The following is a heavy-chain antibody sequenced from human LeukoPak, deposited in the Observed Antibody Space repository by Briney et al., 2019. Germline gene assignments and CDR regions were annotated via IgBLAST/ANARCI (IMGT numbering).Heavy chain of an antibody. D-gene: IGHD2-21*02. J-gene: IGHJ3*02. Sequence: LVKPTQTLTLTCTFSGFSLSTSGVGVGWIRQPPGKALEWIGYIYHSGSTYYNPSLKSRVTISVDRSKNQFSLKLSSVTAADTAAYYCAGCGGDCYLAFDIWGQGTMVTVSS. CDR1: GFSLSTSGVG. CDR2: IYHSGST. V-gene: IGHV4-30-2*01. CDR3: AGCGGDCYLAFDI.